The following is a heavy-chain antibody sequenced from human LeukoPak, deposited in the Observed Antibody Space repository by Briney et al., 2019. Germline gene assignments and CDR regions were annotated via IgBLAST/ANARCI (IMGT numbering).Heavy chain of an antibody. V-gene: IGHV3-49*04. CDR1: GFTFGDYA. CDR3: SRFYDFWSGHDY. Sequence: GGSLRLSCTASGFTFGDYAMSWVRQAPGKGLEWVGFIRSKAYGGTTEYAACVKGRFTISRDDSKSIAYLQMNSLKTEDTAMYYCSRFYDFWSGHDYWGQGTLVTVSS. CDR2: IRSKAYGGTT. D-gene: IGHD3-3*01. J-gene: IGHJ4*02.